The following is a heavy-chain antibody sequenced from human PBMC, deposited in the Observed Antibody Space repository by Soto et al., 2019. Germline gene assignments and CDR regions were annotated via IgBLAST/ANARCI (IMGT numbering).Heavy chain of an antibody. V-gene: IGHV3-23*01. CDR2: MSGSSSTT. CDR3: AKNQERELPRVIDF. J-gene: IGHJ4*02. CDR1: GPTFSNYA. D-gene: IGHD1-7*01. Sequence: RLSCATSGPTFSNYAMSCVRQAPGGGLEWVSSMSGSSSTTYYADSVKGRFTISRDRSKNTLYLQMSSLRAEDTALYYCAKNQERELPRVIDFWGQGTLVTVSS.